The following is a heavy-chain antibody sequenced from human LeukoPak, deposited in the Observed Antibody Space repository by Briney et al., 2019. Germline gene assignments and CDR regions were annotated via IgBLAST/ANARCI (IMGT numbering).Heavy chain of an antibody. D-gene: IGHD4-17*01. CDR2: IYYSGST. CDR3: ARHGPYGDYLDY. V-gene: IGHV4-39*01. CDR1: GFTFSSYSMN. J-gene: IGHJ4*02. Sequence: GSLRLSCAASGFTFSSYSMNWVRQPPGKGLEWIGSIYYSGSTYYNPSLKSRVTISVDTSKNQFSLKLSSVTAADTAVYYCARHGPYGDYLDYWGQGTLVTVSS.